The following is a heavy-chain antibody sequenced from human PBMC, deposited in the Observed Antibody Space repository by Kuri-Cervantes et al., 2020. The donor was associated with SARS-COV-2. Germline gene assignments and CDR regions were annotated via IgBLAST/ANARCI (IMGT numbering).Heavy chain of an antibody. J-gene: IGHJ6*02. CDR2: IIPIFGTA. Sequence: SVKVSCKASGGTFSSYAISWVRQAPGQGLEWMGGIIPIFGTANYAQKFQGRVTITADESTSTAYMELSSLRSEDTAVYYCARVNSYYYYGMDVWGQGTTVTVSS. CDR3: ARVNSYYYYGMDV. V-gene: IGHV1-69*13. CDR1: GGTFSSYA.